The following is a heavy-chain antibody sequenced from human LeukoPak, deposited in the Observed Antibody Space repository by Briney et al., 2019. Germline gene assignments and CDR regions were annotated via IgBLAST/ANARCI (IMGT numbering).Heavy chain of an antibody. CDR1: GFTVSSNY. V-gene: IGHV3-66*01. J-gene: IGHJ3*02. Sequence: GGSLRLSCAASGFTVSSNYMSWVRQAPGKGLEWVSVIYSGGSTYYADSVKGRFTISRDNSKNALYLQMNSLRAEDTAAYYCARSDTGAFDIWGQGTTVTVSS. D-gene: IGHD5-18*01. CDR3: ARSDTGAFDI. CDR2: IYSGGST.